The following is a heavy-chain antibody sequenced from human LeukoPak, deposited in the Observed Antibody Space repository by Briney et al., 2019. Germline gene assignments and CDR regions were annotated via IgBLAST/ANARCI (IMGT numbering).Heavy chain of an antibody. V-gene: IGHV3-7*04. Sequence: GGSLRLSCAASGFTFSSYSMNWVRQAPGKGLEWVANIKQDGREKYYVDSVKGRFTISRDNAKNSLYRQMNTLRAEDTAVYYCAREVGATNAFDIWGQGTMVTVSS. CDR3: AREVGATNAFDI. CDR1: GFTFSSYS. D-gene: IGHD1-26*01. CDR2: IKQDGREK. J-gene: IGHJ3*02.